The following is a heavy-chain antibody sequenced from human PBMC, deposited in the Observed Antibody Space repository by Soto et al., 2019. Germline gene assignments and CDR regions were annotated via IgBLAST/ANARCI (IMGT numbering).Heavy chain of an antibody. V-gene: IGHV5-51*01. D-gene: IGHD3-22*01. CDR2: IYPGDSDT. Sequence: GESLKISCKGSGYSFTSYWIGWVRQMPGKGLEWMGIIYPGDSDTRYSPSFQGQVTISADKSISTAYLQWSSLKASDTAMYYCARHADNALDPGVAAYYYDSSGYSYDAFDIWGQGTMVTVSS. CDR3: ARHADNALDPGVAAYYYDSSGYSYDAFDI. J-gene: IGHJ3*02. CDR1: GYSFTSYW.